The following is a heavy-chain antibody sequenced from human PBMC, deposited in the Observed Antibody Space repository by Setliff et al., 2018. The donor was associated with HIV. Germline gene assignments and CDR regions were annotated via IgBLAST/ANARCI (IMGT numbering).Heavy chain of an antibody. CDR3: VKDVVKFWSGSGALDF. CDR2: IWHDGSNQ. Sequence: GGSLRLSCAASGFTFNDYAMHWVRQAPGKGLEWVAVIWHDGSNQYYADSVKGRFTISRDNSRNTQYLQMNSLSVEDTAVYYCVKDVVKFWSGSGALDFWGPGTLVTVSS. V-gene: IGHV3-33*06. CDR1: GFTFNDYA. D-gene: IGHD3-3*01. J-gene: IGHJ4*02.